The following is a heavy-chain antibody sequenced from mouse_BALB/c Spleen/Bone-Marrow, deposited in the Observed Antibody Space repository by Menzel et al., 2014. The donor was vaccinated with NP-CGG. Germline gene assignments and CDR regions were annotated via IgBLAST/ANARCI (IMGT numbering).Heavy chain of an antibody. CDR3: ARESYGYAMDY. J-gene: IGHJ4*01. CDR2: ISNGDGST. V-gene: IGHV5-12*02. Sequence: EVKLMESGGGLVQPGGSLKLSCATSGFTFSDYYMFWVRQTPDKRLEWAAYISNGDGSTYYPDTVKGRFTISRDNAKNTLYLQRSRLKSEDTAMYYCARESYGYAMDYWGQGTSVTVSS. D-gene: IGHD1-1*01. CDR1: GFTFSDYY.